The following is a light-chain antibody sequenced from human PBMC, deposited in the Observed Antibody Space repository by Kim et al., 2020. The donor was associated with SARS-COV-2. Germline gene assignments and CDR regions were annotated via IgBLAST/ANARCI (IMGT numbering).Light chain of an antibody. CDR3: QAWDSSTGV. Sequence: SYELTQPPSVSVSPGQTASITCSGDKLGDKYACWYQQKPGQSPVLVIYQDNKRPSGIPERFSGPNSGNTATLTISGTQAMDEADYYCQAWDSSTGVFGTGTKVTVL. J-gene: IGLJ1*01. V-gene: IGLV3-1*01. CDR1: KLGDKY. CDR2: QDN.